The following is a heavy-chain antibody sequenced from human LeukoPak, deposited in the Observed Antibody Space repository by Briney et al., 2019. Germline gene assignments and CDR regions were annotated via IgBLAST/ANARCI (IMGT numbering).Heavy chain of an antibody. J-gene: IGHJ4*02. Sequence: SETLSLTCTVSGGSISSYYWSWIRQPPGKGLEWIGYIYYSGRTNYSPSLKSRVTISVDTSEKQFSLQLNSVTAADTAVYYCARQGSAYYFDFWGQGLLVTVSS. V-gene: IGHV4-59*08. CDR3: ARQGSAYYFDF. CDR2: IYYSGRT. D-gene: IGHD2-15*01. CDR1: GGSISSYY.